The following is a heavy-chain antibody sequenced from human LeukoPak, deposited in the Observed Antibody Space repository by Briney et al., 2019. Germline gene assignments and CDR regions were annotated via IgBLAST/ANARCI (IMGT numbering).Heavy chain of an antibody. J-gene: IGHJ4*02. D-gene: IGHD2/OR15-2a*01. V-gene: IGHV3-74*01. CDR1: GTYW. CDR2: INSDGSWT. CDR3: VTFYETY. Sequence: GGSLRLSCAASGTYWIHWVRQAPGEGLVWVSHINSDGSWTGYADSVKGRFTISKDNAKNTVSLQMNNLRAEDTAVYYCVTFYETYWGRGTLVTVSS.